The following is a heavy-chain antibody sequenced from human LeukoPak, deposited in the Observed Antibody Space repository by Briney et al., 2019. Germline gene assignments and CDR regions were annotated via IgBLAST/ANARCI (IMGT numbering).Heavy chain of an antibody. CDR2: IIPMFGIA. Sequence: PVKVSCKASGGTFRNHVFSWVRQAPGQGLEWMGGIIPMFGIANYAQKFQDRVAITADEFTNTAYMELSSLRSEDTAVYYCARDRHGGLDYWGQGTLVTVSS. CDR3: ARDRHGGLDY. D-gene: IGHD4-23*01. V-gene: IGHV1-69*01. CDR1: GGTFRNHV. J-gene: IGHJ4*02.